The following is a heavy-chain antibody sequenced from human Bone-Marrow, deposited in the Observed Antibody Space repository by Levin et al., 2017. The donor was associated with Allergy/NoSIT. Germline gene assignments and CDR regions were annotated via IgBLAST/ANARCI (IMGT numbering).Heavy chain of an antibody. CDR2: IKPDGSEA. CDR3: AWNQH. V-gene: IGHV3-7*04. CDR1: GFSFKSEW. J-gene: IGHJ4*02. Sequence: GGSLRLSCAASGFSFKSEWMSWLRQAPGKGLEWVANIKPDGSEASSVASLKGRFTISRDNAKKFLYLAMNSLRGEDTAMYYCAWNQHWGQGTLVTVSS.